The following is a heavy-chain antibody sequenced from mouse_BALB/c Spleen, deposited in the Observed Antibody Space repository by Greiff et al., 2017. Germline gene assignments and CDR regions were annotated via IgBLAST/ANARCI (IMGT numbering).Heavy chain of an antibody. J-gene: IGHJ4*01. Sequence: DLVKPGASVKLSCKASGYTFTSYWINWIKQRPGQGLEWIGRIAPGSGSTYYNEMFKGKATLTVDTSSSTAYIQLSSLSSEDSAVYFCARYNDGGAMDDWGQGTSVTVSS. V-gene: IGHV1S41*01. CDR1: GYTFTSYW. CDR2: IAPGSGST. CDR3: ARYNDGGAMDD. D-gene: IGHD2-3*01.